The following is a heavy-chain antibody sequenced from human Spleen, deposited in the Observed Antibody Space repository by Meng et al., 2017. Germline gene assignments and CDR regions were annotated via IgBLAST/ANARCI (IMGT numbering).Heavy chain of an antibody. Sequence: HVQLAESGLGPWATSVSLSLTFTGSGGSCSNGLDCRRRIRQPPGKGLEWLGESNHTNNTPYNPSLKTIATMSIETSEKLYSLKLTSVTAADTAVYYCARDAGDLWGQGTLVTVSS. CDR2: SNHTNNT. CDR3: ARDAGDL. CDR1: GGSCSNGLDC. V-gene: IGHV4-61*01. J-gene: IGHJ5*02.